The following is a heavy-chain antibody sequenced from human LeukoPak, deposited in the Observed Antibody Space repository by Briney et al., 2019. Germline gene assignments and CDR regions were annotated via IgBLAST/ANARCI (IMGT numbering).Heavy chain of an antibody. D-gene: IGHD6-13*01. CDR1: GFTFRNYW. CDR3: ASHSSSWYGFDY. J-gene: IGHJ4*02. CDR2: IYSGGST. Sequence: GGSLTLSCAASGFTFRNYWMTWVRQGPGKGLEWVSVIYSGGSTYYADSVKGRFTISRDNSKNTLYLQMNSLRAEDTAVYYCASHSSSWYGFDYWGQGTLVTVSS. V-gene: IGHV3-53*01.